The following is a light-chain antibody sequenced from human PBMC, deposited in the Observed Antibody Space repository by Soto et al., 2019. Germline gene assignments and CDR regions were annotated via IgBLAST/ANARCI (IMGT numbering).Light chain of an antibody. CDR3: QQYNTYPRT. CDR1: QSISTW. J-gene: IGKJ4*01. Sequence: DIQMTQSPSTLSASVGDRVTITCRASQSISTWLAWYQQKPGKAPKLLIYKASSLESGVSSRFSGSGSGTEFTLTISSLQPDDFATYYCQQYNTYPRTFGGGTTVEIK. CDR2: KAS. V-gene: IGKV1-5*03.